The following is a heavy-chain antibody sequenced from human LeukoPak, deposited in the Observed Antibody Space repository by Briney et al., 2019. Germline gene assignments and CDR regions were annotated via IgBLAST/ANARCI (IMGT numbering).Heavy chain of an antibody. J-gene: IGHJ4*02. Sequence: SETLSLTCAVYGGSFSGYYWSWIRQPPGKGLEWIGEINHSGSTTYNPSLKSRVTMSVDTSKNQCSLKLSSVSAADTAVYYCARVRDYYDSSGYYSVFDYWGQGTLVTASS. CDR2: INHSGST. CDR3: ARVRDYYDSSGYYSVFDY. CDR1: GGSFSGYY. V-gene: IGHV4-34*01. D-gene: IGHD3-22*01.